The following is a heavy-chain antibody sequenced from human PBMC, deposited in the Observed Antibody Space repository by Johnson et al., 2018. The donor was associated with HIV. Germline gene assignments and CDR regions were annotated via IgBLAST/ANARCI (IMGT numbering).Heavy chain of an antibody. CDR1: GFTFSSYT. J-gene: IGHJ3*01. Sequence: QVQLVESGGGVVQPGRSLRLSCAASGFTFSSYTMHWVRHVPDKGLEWVAVISYDGKNKYYADSVKGRFTISRDKSKNTMYLQMNSLRDEDTAVYNCAKERLLHDAFDFWGQGTMVTVSS. D-gene: IGHD5-18*01. V-gene: IGHV3-30*04. CDR2: ISYDGKNK. CDR3: AKERLLHDAFDF.